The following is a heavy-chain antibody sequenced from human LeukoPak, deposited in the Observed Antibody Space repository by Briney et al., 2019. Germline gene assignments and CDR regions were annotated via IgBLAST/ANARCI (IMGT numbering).Heavy chain of an antibody. V-gene: IGHV4-4*07. CDR2: IYISGGT. CDR1: GGSISSYY. J-gene: IGHJ4*02. Sequence: SETLSLTCTVSGGSISSYYWSWIRQPAGKGLEWIGRIYISGGTDYNPPLRGRVTLSVDTSKNQFSLKLSSVTAADTAVYYCARDGSGSYYMRSYYFDYWGQGTLATVSS. D-gene: IGHD3-10*01. CDR3: ARDGSGSYYMRSYYFDY.